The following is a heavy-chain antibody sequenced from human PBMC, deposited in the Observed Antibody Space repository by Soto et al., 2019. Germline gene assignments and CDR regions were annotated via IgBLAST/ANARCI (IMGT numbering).Heavy chain of an antibody. CDR3: ARGISMNGYYHDYGMDV. V-gene: IGHV1-46*01. Sequence: AVNPSCDSCGYTHTRHDLHWVRQAPGQGPEWMGIINPSGGITNDAQKFQDRVTMTSDTSTSTVYMELSSLRSEYTAVYYCARGISMNGYYHDYGMDVCG. CDR1: GYTHTRHD. J-gene: IGHJ6*02. D-gene: IGHD1-1*01. CDR2: INPSGGIT.